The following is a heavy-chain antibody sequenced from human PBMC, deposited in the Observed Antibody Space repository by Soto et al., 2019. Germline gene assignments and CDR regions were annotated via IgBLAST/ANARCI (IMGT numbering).Heavy chain of an antibody. Sequence: QVQLVQSGAEVKQPGSSVKVSCQASGVTFSSFAISWVRQAPGQGLEWMGGIIPIFRTPNYAQNFQGRVTITADESTSSVYMELSRLRSEDTAVYYCARSTGSGFRPGTHRFNWFDPWGQGTVVTVSS. CDR3: ARSTGSGFRPGTHRFNWFDP. J-gene: IGHJ5*02. D-gene: IGHD5-12*01. CDR1: GVTFSSFA. CDR2: IIPIFRTP. V-gene: IGHV1-69*01.